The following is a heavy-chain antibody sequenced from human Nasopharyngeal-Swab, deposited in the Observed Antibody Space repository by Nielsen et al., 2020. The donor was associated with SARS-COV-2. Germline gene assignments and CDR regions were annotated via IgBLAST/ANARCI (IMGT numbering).Heavy chain of an antibody. CDR3: ARDSRYYYYGMDV. Sequence: SETLSLTCTVSGGSTSSYYWSWIRQPPGKGLGWIGYIYYSGSTNYNPSLKSRVTISVDTSKNQFSLKLSSVTAADTAVYYCARDSRYYYYGMDVWGQGTTVTVSS. CDR1: GGSTSSYY. CDR2: IYYSGST. J-gene: IGHJ6*02. V-gene: IGHV4-59*13.